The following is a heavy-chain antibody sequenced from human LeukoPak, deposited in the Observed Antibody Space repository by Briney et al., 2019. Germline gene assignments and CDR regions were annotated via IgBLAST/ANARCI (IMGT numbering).Heavy chain of an antibody. V-gene: IGHV3-23*01. CDR3: AKKREGLAAANWFDP. J-gene: IGHJ5*02. D-gene: IGHD6-13*01. Sequence: GGSLRLSCAASGFIFSAYAMTWVRQAPGKGPEWVSTIGYSGSYYADSVKGRFSISRDDSKNTLYLQMNSLRAEDTAVYYCAKKREGLAAANWFDPWGQGTLVTVSS. CDR1: GFIFSAYA. CDR2: IGYSGS.